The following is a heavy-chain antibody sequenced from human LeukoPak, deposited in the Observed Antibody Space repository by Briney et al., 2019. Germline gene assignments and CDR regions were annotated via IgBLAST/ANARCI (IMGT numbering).Heavy chain of an antibody. D-gene: IGHD3-10*01. CDR2: INHSGST. CDR1: GGSFSGYY. Sequence: SETLSLTCAVYGGSFSGYYWSWIRQPPGKGLEWIGEINHSGSTNYNPSLKSRVTISVDTSKNQFSLKLSSVTAADTAVYYCARGDYYGSGSYRIVFFDYWGQGTLVTVSS. V-gene: IGHV4-34*01. J-gene: IGHJ4*02. CDR3: ARGDYYGSGSYRIVFFDY.